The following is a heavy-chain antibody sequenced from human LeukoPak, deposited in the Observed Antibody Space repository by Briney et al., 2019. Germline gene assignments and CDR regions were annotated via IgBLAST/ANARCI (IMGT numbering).Heavy chain of an antibody. CDR3: ARDVGQQLVPDYFDY. CDR2: INPSGGST. V-gene: IGHV1-46*01. Sequence: ASVKVSCKASGYTFTSYYMDWVRQAPGQGLEWMGIINPSGGSTSYAQKFQGRVTMTRDTSTSTVYMELSSLRSEDTAVYYCARDVGQQLVPDYFDYWGQGTLVTVFS. D-gene: IGHD6-13*01. CDR1: GYTFTSYY. J-gene: IGHJ4*02.